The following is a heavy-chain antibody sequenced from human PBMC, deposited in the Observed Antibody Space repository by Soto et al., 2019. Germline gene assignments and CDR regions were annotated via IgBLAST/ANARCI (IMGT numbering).Heavy chain of an antibody. D-gene: IGHD2-8*01. CDR2: ISVSGDNI. J-gene: IGHJ4*02. CDR1: GFSFNSFN. V-gene: IGHV3-21*01. CDR3: ARDLGLLKSMFDY. Sequence: LRLSCLASGFSFNSFNMNWVRRAPGRGLEWVASISVSGDNIYYGDSMQGRFTISRDNSKRSVFLDLNSLRVEDTAVYYCARDLGLLKSMFDYWGQGTLVTVSS.